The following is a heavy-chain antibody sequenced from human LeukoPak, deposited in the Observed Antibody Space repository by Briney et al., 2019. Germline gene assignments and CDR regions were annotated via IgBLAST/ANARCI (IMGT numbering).Heavy chain of an antibody. CDR3: ARANSGSYHVLDY. D-gene: IGHD1-26*01. CDR2: IIPIFGTA. CDR1: GGTFSSYA. J-gene: IGHJ4*02. Sequence: ASVKVSCKASGGTFSSYAISWVRQAPGQGLEWMGGIIPIFGTANCAQKFQGRVTITTDESTSTAYMELSSLRSEDTAVYYCARANSGSYHVLDYWGQGTLVTVSS. V-gene: IGHV1-69*05.